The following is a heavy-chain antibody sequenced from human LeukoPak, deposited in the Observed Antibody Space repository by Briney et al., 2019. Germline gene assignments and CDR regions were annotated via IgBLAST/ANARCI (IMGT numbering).Heavy chain of an antibody. D-gene: IGHD5-18*01. CDR1: GFTFSAYS. V-gene: IGHV3-21*01. CDR2: ITSSRSYI. J-gene: IGHJ4*02. Sequence: GGSLRLSCAASGFTFSAYSMNWVRQAPGQGLEWVSTITSSRSYIYYADSVKGRFTISRDNTKKSMYLQMNSLRADDTAVYYCARGTDSAMADYWGQGTLVTVSS. CDR3: ARGTDSAMADY.